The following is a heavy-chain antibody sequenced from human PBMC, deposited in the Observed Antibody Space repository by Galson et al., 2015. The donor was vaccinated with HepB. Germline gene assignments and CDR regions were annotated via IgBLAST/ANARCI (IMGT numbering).Heavy chain of an antibody. J-gene: IGHJ3*02. Sequence: SLRLSCAASGFTFSNYVMNWVRQAPGKGLEWVAVIWYDGSTKNYADSVKGRFTISRDNSKNTVYLQMNSLRAEDTAVYYCARDLENWNSGFVYIWGQGTMGTVAS. CDR2: IWYDGSTK. CDR3: ARDLENWNSGFVYI. D-gene: IGHD1-1*01. CDR1: GFTFSNYV. V-gene: IGHV3-33*08.